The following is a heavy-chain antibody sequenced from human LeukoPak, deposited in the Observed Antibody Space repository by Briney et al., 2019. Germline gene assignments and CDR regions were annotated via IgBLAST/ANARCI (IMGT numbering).Heavy chain of an antibody. CDR2: ISYDGSNK. J-gene: IGHJ5*02. CDR3: ARGYCSSTSCPTVDP. Sequence: GRSLRLSCAASGFTFSSYAMHWVRQAPGKGLEWVAVISYDGSNKYYADSVKGRFTISRDNSKNTLYLQMNSLRAEDTAVYYCARGYCSSTSCPTVDPWGQGTQVTVSS. CDR1: GFTFSSYA. D-gene: IGHD2-2*01. V-gene: IGHV3-30-3*01.